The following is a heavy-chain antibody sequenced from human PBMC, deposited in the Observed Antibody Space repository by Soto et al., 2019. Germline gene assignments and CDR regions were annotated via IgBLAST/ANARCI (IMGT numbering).Heavy chain of an antibody. CDR1: GFTFSNAW. CDR2: IKSKTDGGTT. CDR3: PTGLLLYFDWLLERTFDY. D-gene: IGHD3-9*01. J-gene: IGHJ4*02. Sequence: EVQLVESGGGLVKPGGSLRLSCAASGFTFSNAWMNWVRQAPGKGLEWVGRIKSKTDGGTTDYAAPVKGRFTISRDDSKNTLYLKMNSLKTAKTAVYYCPTGLLLYFDWLLERTFDYWGQGTLVTVSS. V-gene: IGHV3-15*07.